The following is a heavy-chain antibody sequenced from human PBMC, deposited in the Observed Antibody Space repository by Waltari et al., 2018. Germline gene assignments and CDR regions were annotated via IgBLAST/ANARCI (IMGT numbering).Heavy chain of an antibody. D-gene: IGHD1-7*01. Sequence: EVQLVESGGTLVQPGGSLRLSCAASGFIFRSYSMNWVRQAPGKGLEWVSYISSTSTTIHYADSVKGRFTISRDNAKNSLYLQMDSLRAEDTAVYYCARGLNLLVDYWGQGTLVTVSS. CDR2: ISSTSTTI. CDR1: GFIFRSYS. V-gene: IGHV3-48*04. J-gene: IGHJ4*02. CDR3: ARGLNLLVDY.